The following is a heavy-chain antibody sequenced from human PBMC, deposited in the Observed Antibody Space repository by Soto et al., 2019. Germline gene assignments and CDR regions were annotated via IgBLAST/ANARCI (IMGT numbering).Heavy chain of an antibody. CDR3: ARVSGTITIFGVIIPTHWYFDI. V-gene: IGHV3-23*01. J-gene: IGHJ2*01. D-gene: IGHD3-3*01. CDR2: ISGSGGWT. CDR1: GFTFSNYA. Sequence: GGSLRLSCAASGFTFSNYAMSWVRQAPGKGLEWVSAISGSGGWTYYADSVKGRFTIPRDNSKNTLYLQMSSLRAEDTAVYYCARVSGTITIFGVIIPTHWYFDIWGRGTLVTVSS.